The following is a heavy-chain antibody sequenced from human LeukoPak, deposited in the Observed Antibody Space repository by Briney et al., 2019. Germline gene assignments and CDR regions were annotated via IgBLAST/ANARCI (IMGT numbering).Heavy chain of an antibody. Sequence: GGTLRLSCAASGIYYSSHGMNWVRQAPGKGLEWVSTISGDGADTFYADSVKGRFTISRDNSKNTLYLQMNSLRAEDTAVYFCARDSARADGYNFDCWGQGTLVTVSP. CDR2: ISGDGADT. V-gene: IGHV3-23*01. J-gene: IGHJ4*02. CDR1: GIYYSSHG. D-gene: IGHD5-24*01. CDR3: ARDSARADGYNFDC.